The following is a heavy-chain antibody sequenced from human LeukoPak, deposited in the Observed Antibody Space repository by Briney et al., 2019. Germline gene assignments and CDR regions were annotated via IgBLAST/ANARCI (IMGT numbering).Heavy chain of an antibody. CDR3: ARDWQQLVKVGDY. CDR1: GYTFTSYY. J-gene: IGHJ4*02. D-gene: IGHD6-13*01. Sequence: GASVKVSCKASGYTFTSYYMHWVGQAPGQGLEWMGISNPSGGSTRYAQKFQGRVTMTRDTSTSTVYMDLSSLRSEDTAVYYCARDWQQLVKVGDYWGQGTLVTVSS. V-gene: IGHV1-46*01. CDR2: SNPSGGST.